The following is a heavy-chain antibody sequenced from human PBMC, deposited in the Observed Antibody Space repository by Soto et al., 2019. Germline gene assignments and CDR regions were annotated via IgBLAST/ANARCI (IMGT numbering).Heavy chain of an antibody. CDR2: INFNSANT. V-gene: IGHV3-9*03. Sequence: PGGSLRLSCAASGFTFDDYAMHWVRQAPGKGLEWVSGINFNSANTAYAESAKGRFTISRDNAKISLYLQMNSLRAEDMAFYFCEKDLWTRWILGNFDSWGQGTLVTVSS. CDR1: GFTFDDYA. J-gene: IGHJ4*02. D-gene: IGHD2-21*01. CDR3: EKDLWTRWILGNFDS.